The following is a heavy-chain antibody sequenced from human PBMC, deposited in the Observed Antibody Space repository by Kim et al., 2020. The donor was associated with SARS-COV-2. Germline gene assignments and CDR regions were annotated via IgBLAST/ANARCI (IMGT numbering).Heavy chain of an antibody. V-gene: IGHV3-23*01. CDR3: AKDPVAAISHGVSDN. J-gene: IGHJ4*02. Sequence: EKGRFTISSNNSKNTVYLRMSSLRAEDTAIYYCAKDPVAAISHGVSDNWGQGTLVTVSS. D-gene: IGHD6-19*01.